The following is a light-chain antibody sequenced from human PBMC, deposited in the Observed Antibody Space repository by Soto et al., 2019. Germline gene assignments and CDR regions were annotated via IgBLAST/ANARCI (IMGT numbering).Light chain of an antibody. V-gene: IGKV1-9*01. CDR3: LQYETYWT. CDR2: AAS. CDR1: QGISSY. Sequence: ASGSGRDLSACRASQGISSYLAWYQQKPGKAPKLLIYAASNLQSGVPSRFSGSGSGTEVTLTISSLQPDDFATYYCLQYETYWTFGQGTKVDIK. J-gene: IGKJ1*01.